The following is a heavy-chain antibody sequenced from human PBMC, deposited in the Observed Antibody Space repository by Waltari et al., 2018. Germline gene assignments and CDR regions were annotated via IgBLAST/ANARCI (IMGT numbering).Heavy chain of an antibody. V-gene: IGHV1-2*02. CDR2: IHCNNGGT. Sequence: QVQLVQSGAEIKTPGASVKVSCKASGYTFTDYLIHWVRQAPGQGLEWMGWIHCNNGGTHYAQPFQGRVTMSMDTSSNTVFMEMNTLNSDDTAVYYCSRCYRDVWSSYYTSSFDPWGQGTLVTVS. CDR3: SRCYRDVWSSYYTSSFDP. CDR1: GYTFTDYL. J-gene: IGHJ5*02. D-gene: IGHD3-3*01.